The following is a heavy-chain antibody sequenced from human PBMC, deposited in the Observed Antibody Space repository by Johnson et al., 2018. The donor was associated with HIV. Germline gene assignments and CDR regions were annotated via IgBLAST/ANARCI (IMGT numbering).Heavy chain of an antibody. V-gene: IGHV3-53*01. Sequence: VQLVEFGGGLIQPGGSLRLSCAASGFTVSSNYMSWVRQAPGKGLVWVARINSDGSRTNYADSVKGRFTISRDDARNTLYLQMNSLRAEDTAVYYCARDGHSSTPRCAFDIWGQGTMVTVSS. J-gene: IGHJ3*02. CDR2: INSDGSRT. CDR3: ARDGHSSTPRCAFDI. D-gene: IGHD6-13*01. CDR1: GFTVSSNY.